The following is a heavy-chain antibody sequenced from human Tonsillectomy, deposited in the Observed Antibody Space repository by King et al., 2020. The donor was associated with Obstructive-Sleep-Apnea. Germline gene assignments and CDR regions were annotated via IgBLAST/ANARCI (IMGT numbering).Heavy chain of an antibody. V-gene: IGHV4-4*07. CDR2: MFTRWST. CDR3: ARDVPYDWLVPYYYYGMDV. Sequence: VQLQESGPGLVKPSETLSLTCTVSGGSISSYSWACIRQPAGGGLEWIGRMFTRWSTNCNPSLKSRVPMSVDTSKNQFSLKLSSVTAADTAVYYCARDVPYDWLVPYYYYGMDVWGQGTTVTVSS. CDR1: GGSISSYS. J-gene: IGHJ6*02. D-gene: IGHD3-9*01.